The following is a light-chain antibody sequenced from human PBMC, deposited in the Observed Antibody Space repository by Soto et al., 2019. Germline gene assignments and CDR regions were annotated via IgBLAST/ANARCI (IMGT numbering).Light chain of an antibody. J-gene: IGKJ4*01. CDR1: QDINTY. Sequence: DIQMTQSPSSLSASVGDRVTITCQASQDINTYLNWFQQKPGKAPKLLIYDASDLETGVPSRFSGSGSGTDFTFTISSLQPEDIATYYCQQYDSPPLTFGGGTKVEIK. CDR2: DAS. V-gene: IGKV1-33*01. CDR3: QQYDSPPLT.